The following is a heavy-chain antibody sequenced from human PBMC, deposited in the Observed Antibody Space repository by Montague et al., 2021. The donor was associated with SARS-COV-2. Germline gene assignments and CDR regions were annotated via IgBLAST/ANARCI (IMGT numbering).Heavy chain of an antibody. D-gene: IGHD3-22*01. Sequence: SLRLSCAASGFTVNKNYMSWVRQAPGKGLEWVSAIYSGGTTYYGDSVKGRSTISRDNSKNTLYLQMNSLRAEDTAVYYCARAETYDSTGPLFYWGQGTLVTVSS. CDR2: IYSGGTT. CDR3: ARAETYDSTGPLFY. J-gene: IGHJ4*02. CDR1: GFTVNKNY. V-gene: IGHV3-53*01.